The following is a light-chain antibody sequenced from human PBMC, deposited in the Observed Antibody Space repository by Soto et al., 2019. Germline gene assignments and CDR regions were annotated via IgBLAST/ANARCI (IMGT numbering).Light chain of an antibody. CDR3: QQYNSWPIT. CDR2: DAY. J-gene: IGKJ5*01. V-gene: IGKV3D-20*02. CDR1: QSVGNMF. Sequence: EILLTQSPATLSLSPGDRATLSCRASQSVGNMFLAWFQQKPGQAPRLLIYDAYRRATGIPDRFSGSGSGTEFTLTISGLQSEDFAVYYCQQYNSWPITFGHGTRLEI.